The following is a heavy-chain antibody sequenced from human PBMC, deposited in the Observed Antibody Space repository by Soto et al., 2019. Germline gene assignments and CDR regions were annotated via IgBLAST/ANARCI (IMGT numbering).Heavy chain of an antibody. CDR1: GGSISSGGYS. CDR3: EARPPGVWAGVFDF. J-gene: IGHJ4*02. Sequence: SETLSLTCAVSGGSISSGGYSRRWIRQPPGKGLEWIGYIYHSGSTYYNPSLKSRVTISVDRSKNQFSLKLKSVTPADTAVYYCEARPPGVWAGVFDFWSQGTLVTVSS. V-gene: IGHV4-30-2*02. CDR2: IYHSGST. D-gene: IGHD1-26*01.